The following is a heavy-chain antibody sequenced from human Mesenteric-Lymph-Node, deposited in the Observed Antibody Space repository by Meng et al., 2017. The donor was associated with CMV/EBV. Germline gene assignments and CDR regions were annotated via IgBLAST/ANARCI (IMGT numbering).Heavy chain of an antibody. CDR3: AKNLPLDY. J-gene: IGHJ4*02. CDR2: LYSGGGGT. V-gene: IGHV3-23*03. CDR1: GFTLSSHA. Sequence: GGSLRLSCAASGFTLSSHAMNWVRQAPGKGLEWVSVLYSGGGGTNYADSVKGRFTVSRDDSKNTLYLQMNSLRAEDTAVYYCAKNLPLDYWGQGTLVTVSS.